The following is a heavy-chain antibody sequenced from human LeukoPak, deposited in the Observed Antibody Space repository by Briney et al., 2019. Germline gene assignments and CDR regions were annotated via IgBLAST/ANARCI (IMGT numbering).Heavy chain of an antibody. Sequence: GASVKVSCKASGYTFTDYYMHWVRQAPGQGLEWMGWINPNTGGTKYAQKFQGRVTMTRDTSINTAYMELSRLRSDDTAVYYCARVQRWFGEEALDIWGQGTMVTVSS. CDR2: INPNTGGT. D-gene: IGHD3-10*01. J-gene: IGHJ3*02. V-gene: IGHV1-2*02. CDR1: GYTFTDYY. CDR3: ARVQRWFGEEALDI.